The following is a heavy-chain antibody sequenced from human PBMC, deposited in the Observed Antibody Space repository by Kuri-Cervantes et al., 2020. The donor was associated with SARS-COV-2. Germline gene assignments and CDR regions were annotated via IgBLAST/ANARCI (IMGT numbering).Heavy chain of an antibody. CDR2: INPNSGGT. J-gene: IGHJ4*02. V-gene: IGHV1-2*02. D-gene: IGHD2-21*01. CDR1: GYTFTGYY. CDR3: YCAPKEGFDS. Sequence: ASVQGSCKASGYTFTGYYMHWVRQAPGQGLEWMGWINPNSGGTNYAQKFQGRVTMTRDTSTSTVYMELSSLTSEDTAIYYCYCAPKEGFDSWGQGTLVTVSS.